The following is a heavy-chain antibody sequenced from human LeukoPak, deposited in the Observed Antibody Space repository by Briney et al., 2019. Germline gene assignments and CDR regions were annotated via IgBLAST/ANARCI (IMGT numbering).Heavy chain of an antibody. Sequence: GASVKVSCKASGYTFTGYYMHWVRQAPGQGLEWMGWINPNSGGTNYAQKFQGRVTMTRDTSISTAYMELSRLRSDDTAVYYCATCKAMSDYGDPDAFDIWGQGTMVTVSS. CDR2: INPNSGGT. CDR3: ATCKAMSDYGDPDAFDI. CDR1: GYTFTGYY. D-gene: IGHD4-17*01. J-gene: IGHJ3*02. V-gene: IGHV1-2*02.